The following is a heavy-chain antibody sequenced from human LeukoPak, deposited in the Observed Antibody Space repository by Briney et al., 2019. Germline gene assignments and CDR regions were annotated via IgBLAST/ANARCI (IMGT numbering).Heavy chain of an antibody. J-gene: IGHJ4*02. D-gene: IGHD5-18*01. Sequence: PSETLSLTCTVSGGSISSSSYYWGWIRQPPGKGLEWIGSIYYSGSTYYNPSLKSRVTISVDTSKNQFSLKLSSVTAADTAVYYCAREESDTAMVDHWGQGTLVTVSS. CDR3: AREESDTAMVDH. CDR2: IYYSGST. V-gene: IGHV4-39*07. CDR1: GGSISSSSYY.